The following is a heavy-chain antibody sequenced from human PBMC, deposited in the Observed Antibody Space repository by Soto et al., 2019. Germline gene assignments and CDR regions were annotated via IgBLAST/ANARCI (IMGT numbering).Heavy chain of an antibody. CDR3: AHRLTLNSGWHYGRFDH. V-gene: IGHV2-5*02. D-gene: IGHD4-17*01. Sequence: QITLKESGPTLVKPTQTLTLTCTFSGFSLTTYGVGVGWVRQPPGKALEWLALIYWDDDKRYSPSLKSRLTSTTDTSQNHVVLTMTNVDPVDTATYYCAHRLTLNSGWHYGRFDHWCQGTLVTVS. J-gene: IGHJ4*02. CDR1: GFSLTTYGVG. CDR2: IYWDDDK.